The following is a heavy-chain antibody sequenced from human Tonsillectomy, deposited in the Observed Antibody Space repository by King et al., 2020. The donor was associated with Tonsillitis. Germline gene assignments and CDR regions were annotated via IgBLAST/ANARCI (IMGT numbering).Heavy chain of an antibody. CDR2: ISGSGDST. V-gene: IGHV3-23*04. J-gene: IGHJ5*02. CDR3: AKTTSGWYWGS. Sequence: VQLVESGGGLVQPGGSLRLSCAASGFSFSDYAMGWVRQAPGKGLEWVSGISGSGDSTDYADSVKGRLAISRDNSKNRLYLQMNSLRAEDTAVYYCAKTTSGWYWGSWGQGTLVTVSS. CDR1: GFSFSDYA. D-gene: IGHD6-19*01.